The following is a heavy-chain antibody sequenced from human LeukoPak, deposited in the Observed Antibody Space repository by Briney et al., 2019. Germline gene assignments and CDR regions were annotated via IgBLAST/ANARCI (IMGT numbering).Heavy chain of an antibody. CDR2: INPNSGGT. Sequence: GASVKVSCKASGYTFTVYYMHWVRQAPGQGLEGMGWINPNSGGTNYAQKFQGRVTMTRDTSISTAYMELSRLRSDDTAVYYCASLYYYDSSGYYYPYFDYWGQGTLVTVSS. CDR1: GYTFTVYY. CDR3: ASLYYYDSSGYYYPYFDY. J-gene: IGHJ4*02. V-gene: IGHV1-2*02. D-gene: IGHD3-22*01.